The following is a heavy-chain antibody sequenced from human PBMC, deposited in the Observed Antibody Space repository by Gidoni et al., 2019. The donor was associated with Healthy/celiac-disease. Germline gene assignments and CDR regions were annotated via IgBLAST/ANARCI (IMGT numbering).Heavy chain of an antibody. Sequence: QVQLQESGPGLVKPSETLSLTCAVSGSSISSGYYWGWFRQPPGKGLEWIGSIYHSGSTYYNPSLKSRVTISVDTSKNQFSLKLSSVTAADTAVYYCARATSDYDILTGYYTETYYFDYWGQGTLVTVSS. V-gene: IGHV4-38-2*01. D-gene: IGHD3-9*01. J-gene: IGHJ4*02. CDR3: ARATSDYDILTGYYTETYYFDY. CDR1: GSSISSGYY. CDR2: IYHSGST.